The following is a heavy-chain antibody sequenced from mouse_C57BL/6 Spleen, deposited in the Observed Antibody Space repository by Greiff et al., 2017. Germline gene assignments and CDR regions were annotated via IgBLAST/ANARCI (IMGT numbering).Heavy chain of an antibody. CDR3: ARLIYDGYSYYFDY. Sequence: EVQLVESGGDLVKPGGSLKLSCAASGFTFSSYGMSWVRQTPDKRLEWVATISSGGSYTYYPDSVKGRFTISSDNAKNTLYLQMSSLKSEDTAMYYCARLIYDGYSYYFDYWGQGTTLTVSS. V-gene: IGHV5-6*01. CDR1: GFTFSSYG. D-gene: IGHD2-3*01. J-gene: IGHJ2*01. CDR2: ISSGGSYT.